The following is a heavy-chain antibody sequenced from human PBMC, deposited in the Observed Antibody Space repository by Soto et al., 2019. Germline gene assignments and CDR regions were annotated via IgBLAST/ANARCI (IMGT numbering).Heavy chain of an antibody. CDR3: AKDRGDVYNPFDY. D-gene: IGHD3-10*01. CDR2: IWYDGSNK. Sequence: QVQLVESGGGVVQPGRSLRLSCAASGFTFSSYGMHWVRQAPGKGLEWVAVIWYDGSNKYYADSVKGRFTISRDNSKNTLDLQMNSLRAEDTAVYYCAKDRGDVYNPFDYWGQGTLVTVSS. CDR1: GFTFSSYG. V-gene: IGHV3-33*06. J-gene: IGHJ4*02.